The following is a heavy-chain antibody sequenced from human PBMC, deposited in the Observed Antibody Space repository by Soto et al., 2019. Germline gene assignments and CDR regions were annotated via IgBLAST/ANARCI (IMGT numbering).Heavy chain of an antibody. CDR2: ISYDGSNK. Sequence: QVQLVESGGGVVQPGRSLRLSWAASGFTFSSYAMHWVRQAPGKGLEWVAVISYDGSNKYYADSVKGRFTISRDNSKNTLYLQMNSLRAEDTAVYYCARVSGSYSTADAFDIWGQGTMVTVSS. J-gene: IGHJ3*02. D-gene: IGHD1-26*01. V-gene: IGHV3-30-3*01. CDR3: ARVSGSYSTADAFDI. CDR1: GFTFSSYA.